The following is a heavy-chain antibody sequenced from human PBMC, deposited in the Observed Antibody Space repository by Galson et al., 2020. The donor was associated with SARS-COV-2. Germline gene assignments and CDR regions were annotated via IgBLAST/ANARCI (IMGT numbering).Heavy chain of an antibody. CDR2: IFYSGST. V-gene: IGHV4-59*01. CDR1: GGSFSNYY. J-gene: IGHJ4*02. CDR3: AVVLIPPYYFDS. D-gene: IGHD2-21*01. Sequence: SETLSLTCTVSGGSFSNYYWSWIRQPQGKGLEWIGYIFYSGSTNYNPSLKSRVTISVDTSKNQFSLKLSSVTAADTAVYYCAVVLIPPYYFDSWGQGTLVTVSS.